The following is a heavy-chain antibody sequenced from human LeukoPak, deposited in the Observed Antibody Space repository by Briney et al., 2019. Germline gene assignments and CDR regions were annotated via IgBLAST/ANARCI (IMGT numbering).Heavy chain of an antibody. V-gene: IGHV3-30*04. D-gene: IGHD3-22*01. Sequence: GGSLRLSCAASGFTFSSYVLHWVRQAPGKGLEWVAVVSFDGSNKYYADSVKGRFTISRDNSKNTLYLQMNSLRPEDTAVYYCARDNPPFYSVDYYDNIGYPLVGGYFDYWGQGTLVSVSS. CDR1: GFTFSSYV. CDR3: ARDNPPFYSVDYYDNIGYPLVGGYFDY. J-gene: IGHJ4*02. CDR2: VSFDGSNK.